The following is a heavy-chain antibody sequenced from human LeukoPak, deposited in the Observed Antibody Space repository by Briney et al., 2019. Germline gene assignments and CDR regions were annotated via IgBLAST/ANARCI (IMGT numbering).Heavy chain of an antibody. Sequence: PSETLSLTCTVSGYSISSGYYWGWIRQPPGKGLEWIGSIYHSGSTYYNPSLKSRVTISVDTSKNQFSLKLSSVTAADTAVYYCASHALYSNYVFWGQGTLVTVSS. CDR1: GYSISSGYY. J-gene: IGHJ4*02. CDR3: ASHALYSNYVF. D-gene: IGHD4-11*01. CDR2: IYHSGST. V-gene: IGHV4-38-2*02.